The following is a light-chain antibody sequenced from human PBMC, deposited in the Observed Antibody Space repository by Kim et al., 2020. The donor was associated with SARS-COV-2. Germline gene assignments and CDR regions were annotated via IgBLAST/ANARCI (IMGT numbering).Light chain of an antibody. V-gene: IGKV3-11*01. J-gene: IGKJ5*01. Sequence: LAPGEIATLSCRASQSVKPYLAWYQHKPGQSPRLLIHDASNRATGVPPRFSGGGSGTDFTLTISSLEPKDFAVYYCQQRGNWPTFGQGTRLEIK. CDR1: QSVKPY. CDR2: DAS. CDR3: QQRGNWPT.